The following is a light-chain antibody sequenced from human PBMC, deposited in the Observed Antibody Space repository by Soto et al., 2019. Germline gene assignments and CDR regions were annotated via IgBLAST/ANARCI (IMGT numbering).Light chain of an antibody. Sequence: EVVMTQSPATLSVSPGERATLSCRASQSVNNHLAWYQQKPGQAPRLLISGASTRATGIPARFSGSGSGTEFTLTISSLQSEDFAVYYCQQYNNWPRTFGQGTKVEIK. V-gene: IGKV3-15*01. CDR3: QQYNNWPRT. CDR2: GAS. CDR1: QSVNNH. J-gene: IGKJ1*01.